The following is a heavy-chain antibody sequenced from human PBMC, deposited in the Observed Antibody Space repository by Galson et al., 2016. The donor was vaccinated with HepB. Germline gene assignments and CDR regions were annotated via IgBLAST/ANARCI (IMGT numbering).Heavy chain of an antibody. CDR1: GGSISSADYY. CDR2: IFYSGST. V-gene: IGHV4-30-4*01. Sequence: TLSLTCTVSGGSISSADYYWSWIRQPPGKGLEWIGHIFYSGSTHYNPSLKCRVAMSRDTSKNQFSLKLRSVTAGDMAVYYMARGGEGWGVWGQGTTVTVSS. CDR3: ARGGEGWGV. D-gene: IGHD3-16*01. J-gene: IGHJ6*02.